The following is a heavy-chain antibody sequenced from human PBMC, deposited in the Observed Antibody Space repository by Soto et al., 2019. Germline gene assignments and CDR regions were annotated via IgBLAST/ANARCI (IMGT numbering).Heavy chain of an antibody. Sequence: EVQLLESGGGLGQPGESLRLSCAASGFTFSSYAMSWVRQAPGKGMEWVSVISGSDDSTYYADSVKGRFTISRDNSKNTLYLQMYSLRAEDTAVYYCAKRSSSSTFDYWGQGTLVTVSS. CDR3: AKRSSSSTFDY. CDR1: GFTFSSYA. J-gene: IGHJ4*02. CDR2: ISGSDDST. V-gene: IGHV3-23*01. D-gene: IGHD6-6*01.